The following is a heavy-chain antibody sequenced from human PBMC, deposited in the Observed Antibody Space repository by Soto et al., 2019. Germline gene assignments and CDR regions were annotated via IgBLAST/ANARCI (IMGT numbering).Heavy chain of an antibody. CDR3: ARVASSGDSSGHNYYYYGMDV. J-gene: IGHJ6*02. D-gene: IGHD3-22*01. V-gene: IGHV3-23*01. CDR1: VFTFETTA. Sequence: GWSLRLSCESSVFTFETTALSWVRQAPGKGLEWVATISGTGLSKYYADSMKSRFIISRDNSRNSLYLQMNSLRAEDTAVYYCARVASSGDSSGHNYYYYGMDVWGQGTTVTVSS. CDR2: ISGTGLSK.